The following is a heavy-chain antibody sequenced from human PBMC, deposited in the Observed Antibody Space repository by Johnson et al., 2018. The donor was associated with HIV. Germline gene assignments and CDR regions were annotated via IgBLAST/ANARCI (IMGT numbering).Heavy chain of an antibody. J-gene: IGHJ3*01. D-gene: IGHD1-7*01. Sequence: VQLVESGGGLVKPGGSLRLSCAASGFTFSNAWMSWVRQAPGKGLEWVSGINWNGARTGYADSVKGRFTISSDNAKNSLSLHMNSLRAEDTALYYYAREPELELQFSHAFDFWGQGTMVSVSS. CDR3: AREPELELQFSHAFDF. CDR2: INWNGART. V-gene: IGHV3-20*04. CDR1: GFTFSNAW.